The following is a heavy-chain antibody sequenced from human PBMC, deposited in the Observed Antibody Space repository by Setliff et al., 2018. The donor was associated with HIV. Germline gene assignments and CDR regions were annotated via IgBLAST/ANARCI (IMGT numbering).Heavy chain of an antibody. V-gene: IGHV3-7*03. J-gene: IGHJ4*02. CDR1: PFIFSHYW. CDR2: IKQDGSET. CDR3: ASARTFYAESALDY. D-gene: IGHD4-17*01. Sequence: AGGSLRLSCAVSPFIFSHYWMTWVRQAPGKGLEWVANIKQDGSETYYVDSVKGRFTISRDNGKNLLYLQMNTLRAEDTAVYYCASARTFYAESALDYWGQGTLVTVSS.